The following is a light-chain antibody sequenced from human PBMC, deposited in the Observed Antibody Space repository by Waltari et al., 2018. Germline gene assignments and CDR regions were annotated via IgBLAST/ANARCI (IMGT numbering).Light chain of an antibody. CDR2: DAS. CDR3: QHRSNRPLT. J-gene: IGKJ4*01. V-gene: IGKV3-11*01. CDR1: QGVSSY. Sequence: EIVLPQSPATLSLSPGERATLSCRASQGVSSYLAWYQQKPGQAPRLLIYDASSRATGIPARFSGSGSGTDFTLTISSLEPEDFAVYYCQHRSNRPLTFGGGTKVKIK.